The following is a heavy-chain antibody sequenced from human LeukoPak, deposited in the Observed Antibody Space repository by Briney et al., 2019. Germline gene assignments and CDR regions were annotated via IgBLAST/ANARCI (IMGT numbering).Heavy chain of an antibody. Sequence: GGSLRLSCAASGFTFSSYGMSWVRQAPGKGLEWASGLSGSGSNTYYADSVKGRFTISRDNSKNTLYLQMNGLRAEDTAIYYCARAVYTGGYGGFYFDYWGQGTLVTVFS. CDR1: GFTFSSYG. V-gene: IGHV3-23*01. CDR2: LSGSGSNT. D-gene: IGHD1-26*01. J-gene: IGHJ4*02. CDR3: ARAVYTGGYGGFYFDY.